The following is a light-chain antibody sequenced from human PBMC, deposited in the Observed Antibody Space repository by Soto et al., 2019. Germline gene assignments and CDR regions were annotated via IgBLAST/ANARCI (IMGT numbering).Light chain of an antibody. CDR3: QQYNKWPPIT. CDR1: QNLLYSSNNKNY. J-gene: IGKJ5*01. V-gene: IGKV4-1*01. CDR2: WAS. Sequence: DIVMTQSPDSLALSLGERATITCKSSQNLLYSSNNKNYFAWYQQKPGHPPQVLIYWASTRASGVPDRFSGSGSGTEFTLTISSLQSEDFAVYYCQQYNKWPPITFGQGTRLEIK.